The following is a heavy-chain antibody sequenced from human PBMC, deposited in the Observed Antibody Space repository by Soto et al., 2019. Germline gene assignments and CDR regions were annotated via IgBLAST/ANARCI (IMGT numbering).Heavy chain of an antibody. V-gene: IGHV1-18*01. CDR1: GYTFTSYG. CDR3: ARDWFGIDY. Sequence: QVQLVQSGAEVKKPGASVKVSCKASGYTFTSYGISWVRQAPGQGLEWMGWINPYNGNTNYAQKPQGRVTMTTDTTTNPAYMELRSLSSDDTAVYYCARDWFGIDYWGQGTLVTVSS. D-gene: IGHD3-16*01. CDR2: INPYNGNT. J-gene: IGHJ4*02.